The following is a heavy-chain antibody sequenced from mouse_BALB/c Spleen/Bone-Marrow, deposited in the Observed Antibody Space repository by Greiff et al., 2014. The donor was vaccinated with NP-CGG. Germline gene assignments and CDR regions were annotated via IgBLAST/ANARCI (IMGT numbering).Heavy chain of an antibody. J-gene: IGHJ3*01. CDR2: IGPANGNT. D-gene: IGHD2-4*01. CDR1: GFNIKDTY. V-gene: IGHV14-3*02. CDR3: ARSGDYDKAWFAY. Sequence: EVKLMESGAELVKPGASVKLSCTASGFNIKDTYMHWVKQRPEQGLEWIGRIGPANGNTKYDPKFQAKATITPDTSSNTAYLQLSSLTSEDTAVYYCARSGDYDKAWFAYWGQGTLVTVSA.